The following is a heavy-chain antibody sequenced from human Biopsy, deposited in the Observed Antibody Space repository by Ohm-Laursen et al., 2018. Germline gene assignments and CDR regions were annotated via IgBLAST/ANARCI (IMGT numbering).Heavy chain of an antibody. D-gene: IGHD6-19*01. CDR2: ITSSGGST. CDR1: GFTFSNYA. CDR3: RAVAGEAFDL. J-gene: IGHJ3*01. V-gene: IGHV3-23*01. Sequence: SLRLSCAAAGFTFSNYAMSWVRQAPGKGLEWVSTITSSGGSTYFADSVKGRFTISRDNSKNRLYLQMNSLRADDTALYYCRAVAGEAFDLWGQGTMVTVSS.